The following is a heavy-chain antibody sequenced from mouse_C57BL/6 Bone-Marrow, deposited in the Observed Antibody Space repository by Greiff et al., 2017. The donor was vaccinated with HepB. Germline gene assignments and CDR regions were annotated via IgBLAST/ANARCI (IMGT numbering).Heavy chain of an antibody. D-gene: IGHD1-1*01. CDR2: INPYNGDT. J-gene: IGHJ1*03. V-gene: IGHV1-20*01. CDR1: GYSFTGYF. CDR3: ASHYYGSSSGLWYFDV. Sequence: EVQLQQSGPELVKPGDSVKISCKASGYSFTGYFMNWVMQSHGKSLEWIGRINPYNGDTFYNQKFKGKATLTVDKSSSTAHMGLRSLTSEDSAVYYCASHYYGSSSGLWYFDVWGTGTTVTVSS.